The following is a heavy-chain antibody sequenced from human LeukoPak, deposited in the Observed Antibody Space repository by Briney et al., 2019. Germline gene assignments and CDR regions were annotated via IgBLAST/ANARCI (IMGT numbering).Heavy chain of an antibody. D-gene: IGHD5-18*01. J-gene: IGHJ4*02. CDR3: ARGTAMATGGIDY. CDR1: GYTFTGYY. V-gene: IGHV1-2*02. Sequence: ASVKVSCKASGYTFTGYYMHWVRQAPGQGLEWMGWINPNSGGTNYAQKFQGRVTMTRDTSISTAYMELSRLRSDDTAVYYCARGTAMATGGIDYWGQGTLVTVSS. CDR2: INPNSGGT.